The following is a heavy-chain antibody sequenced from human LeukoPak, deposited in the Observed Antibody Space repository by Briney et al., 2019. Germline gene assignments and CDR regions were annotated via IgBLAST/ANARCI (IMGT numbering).Heavy chain of an antibody. J-gene: IGHJ4*02. Sequence: GASVKVSCKASGYTFTTYYMHWVRQAPGQGLEWMGIINPSGGTTNYAQKFQGRVTMTRDTSTTTAYMELSSLRSEDTAVYYCARGRPGSGWSFDYWGQGTLVTVSS. V-gene: IGHV1-46*01. CDR1: GYTFTTYY. CDR2: INPSGGTT. CDR3: ARGRPGSGWSFDY. D-gene: IGHD6-19*01.